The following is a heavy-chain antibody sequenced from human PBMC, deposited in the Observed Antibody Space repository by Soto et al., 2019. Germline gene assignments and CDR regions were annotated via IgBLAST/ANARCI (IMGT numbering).Heavy chain of an antibody. CDR2: ISSAGTNK. J-gene: IGHJ4*02. CDR3: VRSNSEVGWGQFDY. D-gene: IGHD3-16*01. CDR1: GFTFSIYA. Sequence: QVQLVGSGGGVVQPGTSLRLSCAASGFTFSIYAMHWVRQAPEKGLEWVAVISSAGTNKNPADSVRGRFSISRDNSNNMLHLQMDNMRFGDTAVYYCVRSNSEVGWGQFDYWGQGTLVTVSS. V-gene: IGHV3-30-3*01.